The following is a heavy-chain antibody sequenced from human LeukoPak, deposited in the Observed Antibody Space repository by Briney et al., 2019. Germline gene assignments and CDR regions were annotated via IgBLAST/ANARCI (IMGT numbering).Heavy chain of an antibody. D-gene: IGHD3-16*02. V-gene: IGHV3-23*01. CDR1: GFTFSSYA. Sequence: PGGSLRLSCAASGFTFSSYAMSWDRQAPGKGLEWVSAISGSGGSTCYADSVKGRFTISRDNSKNTLYLQMNSLRDEDTAVYYCAKALAYDYVWGSYRYTLWGQGTMVTVSS. CDR3: AKALAYDYVWGSYRYTL. J-gene: IGHJ3*01. CDR2: ISGSGGST.